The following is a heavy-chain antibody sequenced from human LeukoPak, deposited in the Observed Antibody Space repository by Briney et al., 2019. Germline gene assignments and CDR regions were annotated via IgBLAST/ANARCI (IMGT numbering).Heavy chain of an antibody. Sequence: PGRSLRLSCAGAGFTFNNYGMHWVRQAPGKGLEWVAVISYEGRTTYYADSVKGRFTISRDNSKNMLYLQMNSLRAEDTAVFYCARDPGIAVSGAGLDYWGQGTLVTVSS. CDR1: GFTFNNYG. J-gene: IGHJ4*02. V-gene: IGHV3-30*03. CDR2: ISYEGRTT. CDR3: ARDPGIAVSGAGLDY. D-gene: IGHD6-19*01.